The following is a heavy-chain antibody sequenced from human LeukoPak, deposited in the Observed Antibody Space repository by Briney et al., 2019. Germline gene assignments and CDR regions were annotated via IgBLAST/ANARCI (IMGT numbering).Heavy chain of an antibody. D-gene: IGHD6-6*01. CDR2: IYSSGST. CDR3: ARHHSSSGNAFDI. J-gene: IGHJ3*02. CDR1: GDSISSYY. Sequence: SETLSLTCTVSGDSISSYYWSWIRQPPGKGLEWIGYIYSSGSTHYNPSLKSRVTISLDTSKNQFSLKLSSVAAADTAVYYCARHHSSSGNAFDIWGQGTMVTVSS. V-gene: IGHV4-59*08.